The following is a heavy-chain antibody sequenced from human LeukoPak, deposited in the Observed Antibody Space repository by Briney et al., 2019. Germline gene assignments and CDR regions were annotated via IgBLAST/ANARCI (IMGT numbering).Heavy chain of an antibody. J-gene: IGHJ4*02. CDR1: GYTFTSYG. D-gene: IGHD5-18*01. CDR2: ISAYNGNT. CDR3: ARDLYPIVDTASPDY. Sequence: ASVKVSCKASGYTFTSYGISWVRQAPGQGLEWMGWISAYNGNTNYAQKLQGRVTMTTDTSTSTAHMELRSLRSDDTAVYYCARDLYPIVDTASPDYWGQGTLVTVSS. V-gene: IGHV1-18*01.